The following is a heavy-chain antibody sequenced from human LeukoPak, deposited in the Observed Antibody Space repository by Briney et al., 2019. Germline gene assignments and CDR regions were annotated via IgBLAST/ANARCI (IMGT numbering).Heavy chain of an antibody. CDR1: GGSISTYY. V-gene: IGHV4-4*07. J-gene: IGHJ4*02. Sequence: SETLSLTCTVSGGSISTYYWSWIRRPAGKGLEWIGRLSSSGTTNYNTSLKSRVTMSVDTSTNQLSLNLTSVTAADTAVYYCAREVSGSDYYRAYDYWGQGTLVTVSS. CDR2: LSSSGTT. D-gene: IGHD3-3*01. CDR3: AREVSGSDYYRAYDY.